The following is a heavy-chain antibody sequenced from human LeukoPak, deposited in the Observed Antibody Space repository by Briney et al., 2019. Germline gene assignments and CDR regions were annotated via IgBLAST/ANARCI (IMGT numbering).Heavy chain of an antibody. Sequence: ASVKVSCKASGYTFTTYGISWVRQATGQGLEWMGWMNPNSGNTGYAQKFQGRVTMTRNTPISTAYMELSSLRSEDTAVYYCARVAAAGTISDYWGQGTLVTVSS. CDR1: GYTFTTYG. J-gene: IGHJ4*02. CDR2: MNPNSGNT. V-gene: IGHV1-8*02. CDR3: ARVAAAGTISDY. D-gene: IGHD6-13*01.